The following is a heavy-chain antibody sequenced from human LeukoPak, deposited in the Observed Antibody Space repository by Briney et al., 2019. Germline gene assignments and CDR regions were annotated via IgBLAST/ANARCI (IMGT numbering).Heavy chain of an antibody. Sequence: GSLRLSCAASGFTFSSYEMNWVRQAPGKGLECVANINQDGSDKYYVDSVKGRFTISRDNTKNSLYLQMNSLRAEDTAVYYCVGGDYWGQGTLVTVSS. CDR3: VGGDY. CDR1: GFTFSSYE. J-gene: IGHJ4*02. V-gene: IGHV3-7*01. CDR2: INQDGSDK.